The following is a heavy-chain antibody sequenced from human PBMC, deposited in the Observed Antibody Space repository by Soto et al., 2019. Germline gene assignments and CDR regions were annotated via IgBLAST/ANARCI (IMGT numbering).Heavy chain of an antibody. V-gene: IGHV3-72*01. CDR3: VNFISGRPS. Sequence: EVHLVESGGGLVQPGGSLRLSCAVSGFTFSDHYMDWVRQAPGKGLEWVGRTKHKAERFATEYAASVKGRFASSRDDSKYSLYLQMDSLRTEDTAVYYCVNFISGRPSWGQGTLVTVSS. CDR1: GFTFSDHY. J-gene: IGHJ4*02. CDR2: TKHKAERFAT. D-gene: IGHD1-20*01.